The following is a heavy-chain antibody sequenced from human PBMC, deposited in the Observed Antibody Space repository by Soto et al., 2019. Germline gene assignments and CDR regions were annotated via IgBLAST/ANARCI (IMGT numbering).Heavy chain of an antibody. D-gene: IGHD2-8*02. J-gene: IGHJ4*02. CDR3: ARATSFSGHHGY. CDR2: IYYSGST. V-gene: IGHV4-31*03. Sequence: QLQLQESGPGLVKPSQTLSLACTVSGGSFSSGGYYWSWIRQLPGKGLEWIGYIYYSGSTYYNPSLKSRFTISLDTCKNQFSLKLSSVTAADTAVYYCARATSFSGHHGYWGQGTLVTVSS. CDR1: GGSFSSGGYY.